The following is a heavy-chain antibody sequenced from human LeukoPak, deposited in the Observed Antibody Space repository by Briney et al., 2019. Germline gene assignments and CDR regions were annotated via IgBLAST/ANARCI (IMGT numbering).Heavy chain of an antibody. Sequence: GGSLRLSCAAPGFTFSSYAMHWVRQAPGKGLEWVAVISYDGSNEYYADSVKGRFTISSDNSKSTLYLQMNSLRAEDTAVYYCARDYYDSSGYYSAFDIWGQGTMVTVSS. D-gene: IGHD3-22*01. V-gene: IGHV3-30*04. J-gene: IGHJ3*02. CDR2: ISYDGSNE. CDR3: ARDYYDSSGYYSAFDI. CDR1: GFTFSSYA.